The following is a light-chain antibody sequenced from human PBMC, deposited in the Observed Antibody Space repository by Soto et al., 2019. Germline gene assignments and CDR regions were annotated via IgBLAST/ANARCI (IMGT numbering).Light chain of an antibody. V-gene: IGLV2-11*01. CDR2: DVT. J-gene: IGLJ3*02. Sequence: QSVLTQPRSVSASPGQSVTIPCTGTSSDVGAYNYVSWYQQHPDKAPKLMIYDVTKRPSGVPDRFSGSKSGNTASLSNSGLQADDEADYYCGSYTDSWVFGGGTQLTVL. CDR1: SSDVGAYNY. CDR3: GSYTDSWV.